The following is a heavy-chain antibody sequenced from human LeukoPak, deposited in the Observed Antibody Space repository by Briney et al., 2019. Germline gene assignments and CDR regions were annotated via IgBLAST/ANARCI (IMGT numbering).Heavy chain of an antibody. J-gene: IGHJ4*02. D-gene: IGHD4-11*01. V-gene: IGHV5-51*01. CDR2: IYIGDSDT. CDR1: GYSFTSYW. CDR3: ARAPTSVSNPYYFDY. Sequence: GEXLKISCKGSGYSFTSYWIGWVRPTPGKGLEYMGIIYIGDSDTRYCPSFQGQVTISADKSTRTTFLQWGSLKASDTAMYYCARAPTSVSNPYYFDYWGQGTLVTVSS.